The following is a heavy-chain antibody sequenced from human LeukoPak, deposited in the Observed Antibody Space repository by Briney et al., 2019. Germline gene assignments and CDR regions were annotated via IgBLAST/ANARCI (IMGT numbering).Heavy chain of an antibody. V-gene: IGHV4-59*08. D-gene: IGHD6-19*01. CDR3: VRRDDTGWNYFDY. J-gene: IGHJ4*02. CDR2: IYYKGNT. Sequence: SETLSLTCTVSGGSINSHYWSWIRQPPGKGLEWSGDIYYKGNTNYNPSLMSRVTISVDTSKNHLSLKLTSLLAADTAIYYCVRRDDTGWNYFDYWGQGILVTVSS. CDR1: GGSINSHY.